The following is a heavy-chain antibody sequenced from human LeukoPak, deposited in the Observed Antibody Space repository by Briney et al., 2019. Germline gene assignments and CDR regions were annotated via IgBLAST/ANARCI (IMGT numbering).Heavy chain of an antibody. V-gene: IGHV4-59*12. CDR2: FSNSGST. J-gene: IGHJ4*02. CDR1: GGSISTYY. D-gene: IGHD7-27*01. Sequence: PSETLSLTCSVSGGSISTYYWSWIRQLPGRGLEWIGYFSNSGSTNYSPSLKSRVTMSVDTSKNQFSLKLSSVTAADTAVYYCARGSNWGDYWGQGTLVTVSS. CDR3: ARGSNWGDY.